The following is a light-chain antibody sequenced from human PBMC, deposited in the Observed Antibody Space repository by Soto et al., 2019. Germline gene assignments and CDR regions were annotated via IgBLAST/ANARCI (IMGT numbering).Light chain of an antibody. CDR2: DNN. Sequence: QSVLTRPPSVSAAPGQKVTISCYGSGSNIGNNYVSWYQQLPGTAPKLLIYDNNKRPSGIPDRFSGSKSGTSATLGITGLQTGDEADYYCGTWDSSLSAYVFGTGTKVTVL. V-gene: IGLV1-51*01. CDR3: GTWDSSLSAYV. J-gene: IGLJ1*01. CDR1: GSNIGNNY.